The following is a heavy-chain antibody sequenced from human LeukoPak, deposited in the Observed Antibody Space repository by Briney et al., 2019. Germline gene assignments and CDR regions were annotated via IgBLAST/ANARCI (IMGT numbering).Heavy chain of an antibody. Sequence: GGSLRLSCAASGFAFSSYAMSWVRQAPGKGLEWVSTIIGNGGSTYYADSVRGRFTISRDNSKNTPYLQMNTLRAEDTAVYYCAKPPFGVITLFDYWGQGTLVTVSS. CDR1: GFAFSSYA. CDR3: AKPPFGVITLFDY. CDR2: IIGNGGST. V-gene: IGHV3-23*01. J-gene: IGHJ4*02. D-gene: IGHD3-3*01.